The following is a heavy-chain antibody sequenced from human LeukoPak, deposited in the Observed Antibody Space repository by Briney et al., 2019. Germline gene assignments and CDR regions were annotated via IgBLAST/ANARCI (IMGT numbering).Heavy chain of an antibody. D-gene: IGHD6-6*01. Sequence: GGSLRLSCAASGFTFDDYAMHWVRQAPGKGLEWVSGISWNSGSIGYADSVKGRFTISRDNAKNSLYLQMNSLRAEDMALYYCAKAKYSSSSAAPDFWGQGTLVTVSS. CDR3: AKAKYSSSSAAPDF. CDR1: GFTFDDYA. CDR2: ISWNSGSI. J-gene: IGHJ4*02. V-gene: IGHV3-9*03.